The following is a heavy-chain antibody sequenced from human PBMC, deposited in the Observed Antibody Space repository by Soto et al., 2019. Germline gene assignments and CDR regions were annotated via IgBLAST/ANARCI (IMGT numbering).Heavy chain of an antibody. CDR3: AGHNYGSGSTYFDY. CDR2: IYYSGST. Sequence: ASETLSLTCTVSGGSISSYYWSWIRQPPGKGLEWIGYIYYSGSTNYNPSLKSRVTISVDTSKNQFSLKPNSMTAADTAVYYCAGHNYGSGSTYFDYWGQGTLVTVSS. J-gene: IGHJ4*02. V-gene: IGHV4-59*08. D-gene: IGHD3-10*01. CDR1: GGSISSYY.